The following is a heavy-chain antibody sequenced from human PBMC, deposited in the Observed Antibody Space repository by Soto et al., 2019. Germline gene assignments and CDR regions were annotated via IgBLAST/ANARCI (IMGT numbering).Heavy chain of an antibody. J-gene: IGHJ5*02. V-gene: IGHV4-39*01. CDR2: SYYSGTS. CDR3: TRRYNWNDYYFDP. CDR1: GGSIRGQSYY. Sequence: SGTLSLTCTASGGSIRGQSYYWAWIRPSPGKGREWVGSSYYSGTSYFNPALKGRVTLSVDTSTNQFSLRLTSVPAADSAVYYCTRRYNWNDYYFDPWGQGTLVT. D-gene: IGHD1-20*01.